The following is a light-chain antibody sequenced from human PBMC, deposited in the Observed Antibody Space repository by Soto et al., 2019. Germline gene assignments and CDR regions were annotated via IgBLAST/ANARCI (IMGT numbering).Light chain of an antibody. Sequence: ENVLTQSPGTLSLSPGERATLSCRASQNVISSYLAWYQQKPGQAPSLRVYATSSRAAGIPDRFSGSGSGTDFTLNISRLEPEDFAVYYCQQYDSSHLTFGGGTKVEIK. V-gene: IGKV3-20*01. CDR2: ATS. J-gene: IGKJ4*01. CDR1: QNVISSY. CDR3: QQYDSSHLT.